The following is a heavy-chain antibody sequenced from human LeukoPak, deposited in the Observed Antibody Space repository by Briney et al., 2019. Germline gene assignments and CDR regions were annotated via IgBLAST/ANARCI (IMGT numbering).Heavy chain of an antibody. CDR1: GFTFSSYS. D-gene: IGHD1-1*01. V-gene: IGHV3-21*01. Sequence: KSGGSLRLSCAASGFTFSSYSMNWVRQAPGKGLEWVSSISSSSSYIYYADSVKGRFTISRDNAKNSLYLQMNSLRAEDTAVYYCASAGTTGTKGMDVWGKGTTVTVSS. CDR2: ISSSSSYI. CDR3: ASAGTTGTKGMDV. J-gene: IGHJ6*04.